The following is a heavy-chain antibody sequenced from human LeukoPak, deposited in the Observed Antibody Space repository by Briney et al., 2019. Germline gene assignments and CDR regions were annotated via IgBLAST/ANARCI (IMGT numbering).Heavy chain of an antibody. CDR2: ISYDGSNK. D-gene: IGHD3-22*01. J-gene: IGHJ1*01. CDR3: ARDPESSGYYQAEYFQH. V-gene: IGHV3-30-3*01. Sequence: LSLTCAVYGGSFSDYYWNWIRQPPGKGLEWVAVISYDGSNKYYADSVKGRFTISRDNSKNTLYLQMNSLRAEDTAVYYCARDPESSGYYQAEYFQHWGQGTLVTVSS. CDR1: GGSFSDYY.